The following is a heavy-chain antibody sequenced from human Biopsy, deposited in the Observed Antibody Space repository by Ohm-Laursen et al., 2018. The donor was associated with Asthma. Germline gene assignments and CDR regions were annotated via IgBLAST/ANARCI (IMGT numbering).Heavy chain of an antibody. J-gene: IGHJ4*02. CDR1: GFTVSRDH. CDR2: IYSGGTS. D-gene: IGHD6-19*01. CDR3: ARGDSSGWSHYYFDY. V-gene: IGHV3-53*01. Sequence: SLRLSCAASGFTVSRDHMFWVRQAPGEGLEWVSVIYSGGTSHTADSVRGRFTISRDFSKNTLHLQMHSLRVEDTAVYYCARGDSSGWSHYYFDYWGQGTLVTVSS.